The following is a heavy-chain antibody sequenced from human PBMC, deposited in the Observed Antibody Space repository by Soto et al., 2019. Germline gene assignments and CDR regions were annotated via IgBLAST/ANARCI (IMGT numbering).Heavy chain of an antibody. J-gene: IGHJ6*02. D-gene: IGHD2-21*02. CDR2: IIPIFCTA. V-gene: IGHV1-69*13. CDR1: GGTFSSYA. CDR3: ARDYCGGDCYLSLNYYYGMDV. Sequence: SVKVSCKASGGTFSSYAISWVRQAPGQGLEWMGGIIPIFCTANYAQKFQGRVTITADESTSTAYMELSSLRSEDRAVYYCARDYCGGDCYLSLNYYYGMDVWGQGTTVTVSS.